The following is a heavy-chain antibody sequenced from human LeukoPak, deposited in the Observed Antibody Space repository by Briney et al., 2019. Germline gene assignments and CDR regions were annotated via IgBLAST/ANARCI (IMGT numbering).Heavy chain of an antibody. D-gene: IGHD6-19*01. V-gene: IGHV4-4*07. Sequence: SETLSLTCTVSGGSISSYYWSWIRQPAGKGLEWIGRISASGSTNYNPSLKSRVTMSVDTSKNQFSLNLSSVTAADTAVYYCARDTGSSGWSTLIDNWGQGTLVTVSS. CDR2: ISASGST. CDR3: ARDTGSSGWSTLIDN. J-gene: IGHJ4*02. CDR1: GGSISSYY.